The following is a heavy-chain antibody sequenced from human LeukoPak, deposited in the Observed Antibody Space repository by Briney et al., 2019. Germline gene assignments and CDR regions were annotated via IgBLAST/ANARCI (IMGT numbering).Heavy chain of an antibody. CDR1: GFTFSNYW. Sequence: GGSLRLSCAASGFTFSNYWMHWVRQAPGKGLVWVSRINSDGINTSYADSVKGRFTISRDNAKNTVYLQMNSLRPEDTGVFYCARDRYGDWVLGFDYWGQGALVTVSS. CDR3: ARDRYGDWVLGFDY. V-gene: IGHV3-74*01. J-gene: IGHJ4*02. CDR2: INSDGINT. D-gene: IGHD4-17*01.